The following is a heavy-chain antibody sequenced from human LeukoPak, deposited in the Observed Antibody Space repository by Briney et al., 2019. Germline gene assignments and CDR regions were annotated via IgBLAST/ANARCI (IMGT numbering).Heavy chain of an antibody. Sequence: GGSLRLSCAASGFTFSSYAMHWARQAPGKGLEWVAVISYDGSNKYYADSVKGRFTIFRDNSKNTLYLQMNSLRAEDTAVYYCARDPLGTRPGFDYWGQGTLVTVSS. CDR3: ARDPLGTRPGFDY. V-gene: IGHV3-30*04. CDR2: ISYDGSNK. J-gene: IGHJ4*02. CDR1: GFTFSSYA. D-gene: IGHD1-1*01.